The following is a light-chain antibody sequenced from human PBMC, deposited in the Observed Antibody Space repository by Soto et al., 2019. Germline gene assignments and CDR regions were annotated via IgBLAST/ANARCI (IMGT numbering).Light chain of an antibody. CDR3: TSYAGTYSFFYV. V-gene: IGLV2-8*01. Sequence: QSVLTQPPSASGSPGQSVTISCTGTSSDVGAYNYVSWYQQLPGKAHKLKNYEVSKRPSGVPDRFSGSKSGNTASLTVSGLQAEDEADYYCTSYAGTYSFFYVFGTGTKVTVL. J-gene: IGLJ1*01. CDR1: SSDVGAYNY. CDR2: EVS.